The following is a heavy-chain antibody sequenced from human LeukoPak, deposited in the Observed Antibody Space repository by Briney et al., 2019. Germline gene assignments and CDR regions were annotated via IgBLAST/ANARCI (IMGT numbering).Heavy chain of an antibody. V-gene: IGHV1-18*01. CDR2: ISAYNGNT. Sequence: GASVKVSCKASGYTFTSYGISWVRQAPGQGLEWMGWISAYNGNTNYAQKLQGRVAMTTDTSTSTAYMELRSLRSDDTAVYYCARDDPSGWSVAFDYWGQGTLVTVSS. CDR3: ARDDPSGWSVAFDY. CDR1: GYTFTSYG. J-gene: IGHJ4*02. D-gene: IGHD6-19*01.